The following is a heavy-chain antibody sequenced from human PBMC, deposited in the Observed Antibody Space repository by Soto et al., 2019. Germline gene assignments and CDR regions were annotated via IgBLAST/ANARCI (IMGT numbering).Heavy chain of an antibody. J-gene: IGHJ4*02. Sequence: PGGSLRLSCAVSGFTLSTFAMTWVRQAPGKGLECVSGITGSGSQIHYADSVKGRFTISKDNSKNTLYLQMDSLRADDTAVYFCAKDAVYKDGLSLMDQWGQGTQVTVSS. V-gene: IGHV3-23*01. CDR3: AKDAVYKDGLSLMDQ. CDR2: ITGSGSQI. CDR1: GFTLSTFA. D-gene: IGHD1-1*01.